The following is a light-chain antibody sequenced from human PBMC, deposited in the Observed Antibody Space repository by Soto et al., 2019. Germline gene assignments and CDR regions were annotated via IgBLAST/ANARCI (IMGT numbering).Light chain of an antibody. CDR3: HQRIDWIP. J-gene: IGKJ5*01. Sequence: IVFTQSPSTVSLSPGERATLTFRASQSVSSYLAWYQQKPGQAPRLLIYEASNRATGIPARFSGSGSATDFTLAISSLEPEDFAVYYCHQRIDWIPLGQGTRLEIK. CDR1: QSVSSY. V-gene: IGKV3-11*01. CDR2: EAS.